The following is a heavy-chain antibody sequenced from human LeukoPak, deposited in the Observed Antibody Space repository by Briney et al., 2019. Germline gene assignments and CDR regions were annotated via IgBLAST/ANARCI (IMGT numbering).Heavy chain of an antibody. CDR3: AELGITMIGGV. J-gene: IGHJ6*04. CDR1: GFTFTSYW. CDR2: IKQDGSEK. Sequence: PGGSLRLSCAASGFTFTSYWMSWVRQAPGKGLEWVANIKQDGSEKYYVDSVKGRFTISRDNAKNSLFLQMNSLRAEDTAVYYCAELGITMIGGVWGKGTTVTISS. D-gene: IGHD3-10*02. V-gene: IGHV3-7*01.